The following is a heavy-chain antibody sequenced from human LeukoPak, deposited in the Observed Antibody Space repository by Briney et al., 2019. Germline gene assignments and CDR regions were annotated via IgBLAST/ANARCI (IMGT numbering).Heavy chain of an antibody. CDR2: IYYSGST. J-gene: IGHJ4*02. CDR1: GGSISSSSYH. V-gene: IGHV4-39*01. Sequence: SETLSLTCTVSGGSISSSSYHWGWIRQPPGKGLEWIGSIYYSGSTYYNPSLKSRVTISVDTSKNQFSLKLSSVTAADTAVYYCARHRGDSGSYFASYYFDYWGQGTLVTVSS. CDR3: ARHRGDSGSYFASYYFDY. D-gene: IGHD1-26*01.